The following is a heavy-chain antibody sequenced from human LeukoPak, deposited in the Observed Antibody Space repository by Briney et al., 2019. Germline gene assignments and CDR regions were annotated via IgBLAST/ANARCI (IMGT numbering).Heavy chain of an antibody. D-gene: IGHD4-17*01. Sequence: SETLSLTCTVSGGSISSSSYYWGWIRQPPGKGLEWIGSIYYSGSTNYNPSLKSRVTISVDTSKNQFSLKLSSVTAADTAVYYCARDQVTTRAFDIWGQGTMVTVSS. J-gene: IGHJ3*02. CDR3: ARDQVTTRAFDI. V-gene: IGHV4-39*07. CDR1: GGSISSSSYY. CDR2: IYYSGST.